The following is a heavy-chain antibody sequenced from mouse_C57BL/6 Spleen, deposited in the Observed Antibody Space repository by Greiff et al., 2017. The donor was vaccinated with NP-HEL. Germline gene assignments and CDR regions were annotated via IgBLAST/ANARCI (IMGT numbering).Heavy chain of an antibody. CDR2: IYWDDDK. J-gene: IGHJ3*01. V-gene: IGHV8-12*01. CDR3: ARTLHYGSSPSWFAY. Sequence: QVTLKVSGPGILQSSQTLSLTCSFSGFSLSTSGMGVSWIRQPSGKGLEWLAHIYWDDDKRYNPSLKSRLTISKDTSRNQVFLKITSVDTADTATYYSARTLHYGSSPSWFAYWGQGTLVTVSA. D-gene: IGHD1-1*01. CDR1: GFSLSTSGMG.